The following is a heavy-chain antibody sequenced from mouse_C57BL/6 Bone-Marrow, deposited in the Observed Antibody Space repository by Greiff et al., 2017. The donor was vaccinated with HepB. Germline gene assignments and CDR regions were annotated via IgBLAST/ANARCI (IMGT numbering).Heavy chain of an antibody. CDR2: LNPGSGGT. J-gene: IGHJ4*01. Sequence: LVESGAELVRPGTSVKVSCPASGYAFTSYLIAWVKQRPGQGLEWIGVLNPGSGGTNYNEKFKGKATLTEDKSSNTTYLQLSSLTAEDSAVYVCARRRDLPKAMDYWGQGTSVTVSS. CDR3: ARRRDLPKAMDY. V-gene: IGHV1-54*01. CDR1: GYAFTSYL. D-gene: IGHD5-5*01.